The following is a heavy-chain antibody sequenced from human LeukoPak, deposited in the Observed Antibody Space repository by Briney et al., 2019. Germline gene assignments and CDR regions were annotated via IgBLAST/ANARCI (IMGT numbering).Heavy chain of an antibody. Sequence: TGRSLRLSCVASGFTFSRYAMNWVRQTPGKGLEWVSLIGTNEQRTHYADSVKGRFTISRDNSKNTLFLQMNSLRAEDTAVYYCAKDLDSTDLYDNADWGQGTLVTVSS. D-gene: IGHD6-19*01. CDR2: IGTNEQRT. CDR1: GFTFSRYA. CDR3: AKDLDSTDLYDNAD. J-gene: IGHJ1*01. V-gene: IGHV3-23*01.